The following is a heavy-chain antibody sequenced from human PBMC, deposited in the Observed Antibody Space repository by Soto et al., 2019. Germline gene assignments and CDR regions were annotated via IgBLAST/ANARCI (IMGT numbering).Heavy chain of an antibody. CDR3: ARESSITIFGETYYYGMDV. J-gene: IGHJ6*02. Sequence: GGSLRLSCAAPGFTFSGYCMSWVRQAPGRGLEWVANIKQYGSEKYYADSVKSRFTISRDNAKNSLYLQMNSLRAEDTAVYYCARESSITIFGETYYYGMDVWGQGATVTVSS. CDR2: IKQYGSEK. D-gene: IGHD3-3*01. V-gene: IGHV3-7*03. CDR1: GFTFSGYC.